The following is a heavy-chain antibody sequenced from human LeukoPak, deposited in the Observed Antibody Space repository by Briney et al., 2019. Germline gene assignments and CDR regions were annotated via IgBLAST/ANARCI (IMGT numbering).Heavy chain of an antibody. V-gene: IGHV3-23*01. CDR3: AKQPISGSSTWYFDC. CDR2: IIGSGGST. Sequence: GGSLRLSCAASGFTFSSYAMSWVRQAPGKGLEWVSVIIGSGGSTFYADSVKGRFTISRDNSKNTLYLQMNSLRAEDTAVYYCAKQPISGSSTWYFDCWGQGTLVTVSS. J-gene: IGHJ4*02. D-gene: IGHD6-13*01. CDR1: GFTFSSYA.